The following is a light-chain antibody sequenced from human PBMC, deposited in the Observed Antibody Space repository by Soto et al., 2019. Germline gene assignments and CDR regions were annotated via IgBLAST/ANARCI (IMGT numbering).Light chain of an antibody. CDR3: QQYQDWPPYT. Sequence: EIVMTQSPATLSVSTGESATLSCRASQNINSNLAWYQQKPGQAPRLLIYRASTMATGIPARFSGSGSGTEFTLTISSLQSEDFAVYYCQQYQDWPPYTFGQGTKVEI. J-gene: IGKJ2*01. CDR1: QNINSN. V-gene: IGKV3-15*01. CDR2: RAS.